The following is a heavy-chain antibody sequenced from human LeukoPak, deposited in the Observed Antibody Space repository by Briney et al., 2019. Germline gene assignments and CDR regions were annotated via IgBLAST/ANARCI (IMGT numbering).Heavy chain of an antibody. V-gene: IGHV1-69*05. CDR2: IIPIFGTA. D-gene: IGHD6-19*01. J-gene: IGHJ6*03. Sequence: GASVKVSCKASGGTFSSCAISWVRQAPGQGLEWMGGIIPIFGTANYAQKFQGRVTITTDESTSTAYMELSSLRSEDTAVYYCARAPYSSGWYYYYMDVWGKGTTVTVSS. CDR3: ARAPYSSGWYYYYMDV. CDR1: GGTFSSCA.